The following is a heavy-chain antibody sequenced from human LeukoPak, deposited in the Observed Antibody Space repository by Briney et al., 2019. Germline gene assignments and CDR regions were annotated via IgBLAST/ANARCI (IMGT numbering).Heavy chain of an antibody. CDR1: GGSFSGYY. CDR2: INHSGST. V-gene: IGHV4-34*01. CDR3: ARLGVFQDY. J-gene: IGHJ4*02. D-gene: IGHD1-26*01. Sequence: SETLSLTCAVYGGSFSGYYWSWIRQPPGKGLEWIGEINHSGSTYYNPSLKSRVTISVDTSKNQFSLKLSSVTAADTAVYYCARLGVFQDYWGQGTLVTVSS.